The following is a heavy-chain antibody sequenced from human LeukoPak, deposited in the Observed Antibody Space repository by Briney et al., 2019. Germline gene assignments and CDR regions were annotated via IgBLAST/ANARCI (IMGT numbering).Heavy chain of an antibody. V-gene: IGHV3-15*01. D-gene: IGHD3-10*01. CDR2: IKSKTDGKTT. CDR1: GFTFTNAW. CDR3: TTVVSSGSYYTGFDY. J-gene: IGHJ4*02. Sequence: PGGSLRLSCAASGFTFTNAWINWVRQGPGRGLEWGGRIKSKTDGKTTNYAAGVKGRFTISRDDSKHTLYLQMNSLKTEDTAVYYCTTVVSSGSYYTGFDYWGQGTLVTVSS.